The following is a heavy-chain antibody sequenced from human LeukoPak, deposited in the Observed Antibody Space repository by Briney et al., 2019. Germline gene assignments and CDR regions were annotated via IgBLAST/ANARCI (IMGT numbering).Heavy chain of an antibody. J-gene: IGHJ5*02. CDR1: GYTFTSYT. D-gene: IGHD5-18*01. Sequence: ASVKVSCKASGYTFTSYTIHWVRQAPGQRLEWMGWINAGNGNTKYSQEFQDRVTITRDTSASTAYMELSSLRSDDTAVYYCARVVLTWIQLGWFDPWGQGTLVTASS. CDR2: INAGNGNT. V-gene: IGHV1-3*01. CDR3: ARVVLTWIQLGWFDP.